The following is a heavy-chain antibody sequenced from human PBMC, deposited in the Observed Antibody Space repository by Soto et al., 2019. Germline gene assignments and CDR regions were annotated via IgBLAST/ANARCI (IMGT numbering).Heavy chain of an antibody. Sequence: EVQLVQAGAEVKKPGESLKISCTGSGYSFTSYWIGWLRQMPGKGLEWMGIIYPSDSDPRSGPSFQGPVTISADKSLSTACLQWSSLRASDSAVYYCARLEYSSGWYYVDCGGQGTLVTVAS. J-gene: IGHJ4*02. V-gene: IGHV5-51*01. CDR3: ARLEYSSGWYYVDC. D-gene: IGHD6-19*01. CDR1: GYSFTSYW. CDR2: IYPSDSDP.